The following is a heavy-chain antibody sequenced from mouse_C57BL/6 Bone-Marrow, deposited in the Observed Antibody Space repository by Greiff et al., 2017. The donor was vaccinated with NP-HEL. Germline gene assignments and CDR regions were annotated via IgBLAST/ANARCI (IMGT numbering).Heavy chain of an antibody. J-gene: IGHJ1*03. CDR1: GYTFTSYW. Sequence: QVQLQQPGAELVKPGASVKMSCKASGYTFTSYWITWVKQRPGQGLEWIGDIYPGSGSTNYNEKFKSKATLTVDTSSSTAYMQLSSQTSEDSAVYYCATDYYGSSWYFDVWGTGTTVTVSS. CDR2: IYPGSGST. V-gene: IGHV1-55*01. CDR3: ATDYYGSSWYFDV. D-gene: IGHD1-1*01.